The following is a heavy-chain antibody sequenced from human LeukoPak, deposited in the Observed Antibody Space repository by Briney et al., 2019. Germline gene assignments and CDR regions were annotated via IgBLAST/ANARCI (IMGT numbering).Heavy chain of an antibody. Sequence: GGSLRLSCAASGFTFSDHYMDWVRQAPRKGLDWIGRSRNRAHSYSTEYAASVKDRFTVSRAGSENSLYLQMNSLKTDDTAVYYCVALIRGLGYWGQGTLVTVSS. D-gene: IGHD3-10*01. CDR1: GFTFSDHY. CDR2: SRNRAHSYST. CDR3: VALIRGLGY. V-gene: IGHV3-72*01. J-gene: IGHJ4*02.